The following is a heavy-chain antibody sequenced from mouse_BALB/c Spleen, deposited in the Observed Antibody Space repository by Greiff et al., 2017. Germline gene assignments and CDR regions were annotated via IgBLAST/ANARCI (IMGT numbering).Heavy chain of an antibody. V-gene: IGHV5-6*01. Sequence: EVQVVESGGDLVKPGGSLKLSCAASGFTFSSYGMSWVRQTPEKRLEWVATISSGGSYTYYPDSVKGRFTISRDNAKNTLYLQMSSLKSEDTAMYYCATATKYAGNFDYWGQGTTLTVSS. CDR2: ISSGGSYT. J-gene: IGHJ2*01. D-gene: IGHD1-1*01. CDR1: GFTFSSYG. CDR3: ATATKYAGNFDY.